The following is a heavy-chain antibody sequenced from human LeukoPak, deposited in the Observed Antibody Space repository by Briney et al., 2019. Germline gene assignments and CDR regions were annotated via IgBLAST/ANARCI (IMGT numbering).Heavy chain of an antibody. V-gene: IGHV3-21*01. CDR3: ASSRPYDYGVYVLAY. CDR2: ISSSSSYI. D-gene: IGHD4-17*01. CDR1: GFTFSSYS. Sequence: GGSLRHSCAASGFTFSSYSMNWVRQAPGKGLEWVSSISSSSSYIYYADSVKGRFTISRDNAKNSLYLQMNSLRAEDTAVYYCASSRPYDYGVYVLAYWGQASLVTVSS. J-gene: IGHJ4*02.